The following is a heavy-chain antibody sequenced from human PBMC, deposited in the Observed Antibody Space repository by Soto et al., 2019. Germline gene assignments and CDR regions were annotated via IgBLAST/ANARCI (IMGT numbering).Heavy chain of an antibody. J-gene: IGHJ5*02. CDR1: GFTFSNYA. Sequence: QVQLVESGGGVVQPGRSLRLSCAASGFTFSNYAMHWVRQAPGKGLEWVSVISYDGSSKTYGDSVKGRFTISRDNSKSTLYLQMNSLRPEDTAVYYCARRQHSSLRDFVGDWFDPWGQGTLVTVSS. CDR2: ISYDGSSK. D-gene: IGHD2-21*02. CDR3: ARRQHSSLRDFVGDWFDP. V-gene: IGHV3-30-3*01.